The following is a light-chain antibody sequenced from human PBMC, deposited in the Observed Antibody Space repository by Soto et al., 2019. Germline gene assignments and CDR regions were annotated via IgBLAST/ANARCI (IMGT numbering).Light chain of an antibody. J-gene: IGKJ2*01. CDR2: LGS. Sequence: DIVMTQSPLSLAVTPAEPASISCRSSQSVLHPSGSNLVDWYLLKPGQSPQLLIYLGSNRASGVPGKFSGRGSGIDFTLEISRVEAADVGSYYCMQALQIPSTFGQGTRLEVK. CDR1: QSVLHPSGSNL. CDR3: MQALQIPST. V-gene: IGKV2-28*01.